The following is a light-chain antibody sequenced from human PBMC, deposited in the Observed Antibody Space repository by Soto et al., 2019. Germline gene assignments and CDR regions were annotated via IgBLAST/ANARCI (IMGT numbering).Light chain of an antibody. CDR2: GAS. J-gene: IGKJ1*01. V-gene: IGKV3-15*01. CDR1: QSVSNN. Sequence: EIVLTQSPGTLSLSPGERATLSCRASQSVSNNYLAWYQQKPGQAPRLLILGASTRATGIPARFSGSGSGTEFTLTISSLQSEDFAVYYCQQYNNWPWTFGQGTKVDIK. CDR3: QQYNNWPWT.